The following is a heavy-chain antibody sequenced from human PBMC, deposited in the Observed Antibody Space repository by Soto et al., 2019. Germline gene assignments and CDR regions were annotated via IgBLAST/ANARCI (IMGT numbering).Heavy chain of an antibody. Sequence: PSETLSLTCTVSGGSISSGGYYWSWIRQHPGKGLEWIGYIYYSGSTYYNPSLKSRVTISVDTSRSQFSLNLHSVTAADTAIYYCARDRHNNFFDPWGQGTLVTVSS. D-gene: IGHD6-6*01. V-gene: IGHV4-31*03. CDR1: GGSISSGGYY. CDR3: ARDRHNNFFDP. CDR2: IYYSGST. J-gene: IGHJ5*02.